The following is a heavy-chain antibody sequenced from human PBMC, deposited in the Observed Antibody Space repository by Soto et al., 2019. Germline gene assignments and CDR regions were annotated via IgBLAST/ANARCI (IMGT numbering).Heavy chain of an antibody. CDR2: VSTSGINT. Sequence: EVQLLESGGGLVQFGGSLRLSCAGSGFTFSSYAMTWVRQAPGKGLEWVSGVSTSGINTYYADSVKGRFTVSRDNSKNTLYLELNSLRADDTAIYSCAKAARASDWVIPFDYWGQGTLVTVSS. V-gene: IGHV3-23*01. D-gene: IGHD6-19*01. CDR3: AKAARASDWVIPFDY. J-gene: IGHJ4*02. CDR1: GFTFSSYA.